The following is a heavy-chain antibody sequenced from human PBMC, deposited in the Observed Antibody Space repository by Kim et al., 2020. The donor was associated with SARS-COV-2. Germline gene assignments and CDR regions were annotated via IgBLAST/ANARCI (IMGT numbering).Heavy chain of an antibody. J-gene: IGHJ4*02. CDR2: FDPEDGET. D-gene: IGHD6-19*01. CDR3: ATDPRRAVAGMGIFDY. Sequence: ASVKVSCKVSGYTLTELSMHWVRQAPGKGLEWMGGFDPEDGETIYAQKFQGRVTMTEDTSTDTAYMELSSLRSEDTAVYYCATDPRRAVAGMGIFDYWGQGTLVTVSS. V-gene: IGHV1-24*01. CDR1: GYTLTELS.